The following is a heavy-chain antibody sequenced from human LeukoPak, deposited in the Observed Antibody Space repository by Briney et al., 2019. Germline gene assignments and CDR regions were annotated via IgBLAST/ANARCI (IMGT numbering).Heavy chain of an antibody. CDR2: IYYSGST. J-gene: IGHJ6*03. D-gene: IGHD4-17*01. V-gene: IGHV4-39*01. CDR3: ARLRRNYYYMDV. Sequence: PSETLSLTCTVSGGSISSSSYYWGWIRQPPGKGLEWIGSIYYSGSTYYNPSLKSRVTISVDTSKNQFSLKLTSVTAADTAVYYCARLRRNYYYMDVWGKGTTVTVSS. CDR1: GGSISSSSYY.